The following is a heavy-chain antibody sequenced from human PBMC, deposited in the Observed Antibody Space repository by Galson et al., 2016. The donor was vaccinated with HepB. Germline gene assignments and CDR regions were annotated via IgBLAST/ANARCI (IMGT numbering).Heavy chain of an antibody. CDR3: TIFGVVIIEPSTDYYYYYGMDV. V-gene: IGHV1-18*01. Sequence: SVKVSCKASGYTFTSYGISWVRQAPGQGLEWMGWISAYNGNTNHAQKLQGRVTMTTDTSTSTAYMELRSLRSDDTAVYYCTIFGVVIIEPSTDYYYYYGMDVWGQGTTVTVSS. J-gene: IGHJ6*02. CDR1: GYTFTSYG. D-gene: IGHD3-3*01. CDR2: ISAYNGNT.